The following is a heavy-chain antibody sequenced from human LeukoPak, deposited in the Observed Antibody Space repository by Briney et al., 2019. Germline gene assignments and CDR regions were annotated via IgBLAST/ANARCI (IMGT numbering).Heavy chain of an antibody. J-gene: IGHJ4*02. CDR1: GFTVSSNY. Sequence: GSLRLSCAASGFTVSSNYMNWVRQAPGKGLEWVSVVYSGGSTYYADSVKGRFTISRDNSKNTLYLQMNSLRAEDTAVYYCARDKGGYSYGYGEVDWYFDYWGQGTLVTVSS. D-gene: IGHD5-18*01. CDR2: VYSGGST. CDR3: ARDKGGYSYGYGEVDWYFDY. V-gene: IGHV3-66*01.